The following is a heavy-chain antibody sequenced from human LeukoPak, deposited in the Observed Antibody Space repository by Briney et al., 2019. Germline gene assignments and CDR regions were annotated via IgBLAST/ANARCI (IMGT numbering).Heavy chain of an antibody. CDR1: GFTFSSYA. CDR2: ISGSGGST. Sequence: PGGSLRLSCAASGFTFSSYAMSWVRQAPGKGLEWVSAISGSGGSTYYADSVKGRFTISRDNSKNTLYLQMNSLRAEDTSVYYCATLKLWFERFDYWGQGTLVTVSS. V-gene: IGHV3-23*01. CDR3: ATLKLWFERFDY. D-gene: IGHD3-10*01. J-gene: IGHJ4*02.